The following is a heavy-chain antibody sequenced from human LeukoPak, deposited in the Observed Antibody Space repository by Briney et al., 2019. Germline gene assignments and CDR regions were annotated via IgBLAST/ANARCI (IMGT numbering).Heavy chain of an antibody. D-gene: IGHD5-18*01. J-gene: IGHJ4*02. CDR2: INSGGSST. V-gene: IGHV3-74*01. CDR3: ARDLITPTAMVTGGFDY. CDR1: GFTFSSYW. Sequence: PGGSLRLSCAASGFTFSSYWMHWVRQAPGKGLVWVSRINSGGSSTSYADSVKGRFTISRDNAKNTLYLQMNSLRAEDTAVYYCARDLITPTAMVTGGFDYWGQGTLVTVSS.